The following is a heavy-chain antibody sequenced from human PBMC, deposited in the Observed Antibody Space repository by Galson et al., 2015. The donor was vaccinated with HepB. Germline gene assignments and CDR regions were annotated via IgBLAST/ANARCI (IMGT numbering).Heavy chain of an antibody. CDR3: AAHYDSSGYYEDY. CDR1: GGSISSYY. CDR2: IYYSGST. Sequence: LSLTCTVSGGSISSYYWSWIRQPPGKGLEWIGYIYYSGSTNYNPSLKSRVTISVDTSKNQFSLKLSSVTAADTAVYYCAAHYDSSGYYEDYWGQGTLVTVSS. D-gene: IGHD3-22*01. V-gene: IGHV4-59*01. J-gene: IGHJ4*02.